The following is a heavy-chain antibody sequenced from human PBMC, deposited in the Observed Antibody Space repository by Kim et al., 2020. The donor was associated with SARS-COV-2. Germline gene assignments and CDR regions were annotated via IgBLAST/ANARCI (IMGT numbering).Heavy chain of an antibody. Sequence: STLYADSVKGRFTISRDNAKNTLYLQVNRLRAEDTAVYYCARGNYHGMDVWGQGTTVTASS. CDR3: ARGNYHGMDV. V-gene: IGHV3-74*01. J-gene: IGHJ6*02. CDR2: ST.